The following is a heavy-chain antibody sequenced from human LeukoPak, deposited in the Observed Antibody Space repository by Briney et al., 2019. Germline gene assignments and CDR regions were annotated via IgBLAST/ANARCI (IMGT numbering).Heavy chain of an antibody. CDR3: ARRDFDNTGAKHADY. CDR2: IYPADFDT. Sequence: GESLKISCKGSGYTFTTYWIGWVRQMPGKALEWMGIIYPADFDTRYSPSFQGQVTISADKSINTAYLQWTSLKASDTAIYFCARRDFDNTGAKHADYWAREPWSPSHQ. D-gene: IGHD2-8*02. CDR1: GYTFTTYW. J-gene: IGHJ4*02. V-gene: IGHV5-51*01.